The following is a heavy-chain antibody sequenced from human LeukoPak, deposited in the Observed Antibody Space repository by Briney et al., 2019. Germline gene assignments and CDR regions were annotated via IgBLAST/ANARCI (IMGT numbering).Heavy chain of an antibody. J-gene: IGHJ4*02. CDR2: ISGSSNTI. CDR3: ARPGFFGSGVPAAIKAPLDY. D-gene: IGHD2-2*02. CDR1: GFNFNNYA. V-gene: IGHV3-48*04. Sequence: GGSLRLSCAASGFNFNNYAMNWVRQAPGEGLEWVSFISGSSNTIYYADSVRGRFTISRDNAKKSVYLQMNSLRAEDTAVYYCARPGFFGSGVPAAIKAPLDYXGQGTLVTVSS.